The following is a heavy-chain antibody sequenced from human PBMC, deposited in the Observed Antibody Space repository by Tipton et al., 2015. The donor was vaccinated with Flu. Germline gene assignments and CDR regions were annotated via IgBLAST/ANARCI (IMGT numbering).Heavy chain of an antibody. CDR3: VRVMMGAAGTFDI. D-gene: IGHD1-26*01. CDR1: GDSTSNYY. V-gene: IGHV4-4*07. CDR2: VLTSGST. J-gene: IGHJ3*02. Sequence: GLVKPSETLSLTCTVSGDSTSNYYWSWIRQPAGKGLEWIGRVLTSGSTNYNPSLESRVTMSVDTSKNQFSLKLSSVTAADTAVYYCVRVMMGAAGTFDIWGQGTMVTVSS.